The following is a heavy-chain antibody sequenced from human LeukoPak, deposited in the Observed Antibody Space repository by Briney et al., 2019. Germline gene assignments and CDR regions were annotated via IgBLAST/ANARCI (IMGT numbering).Heavy chain of an antibody. CDR2: IYYSGST. Sequence: SESLSLTCTVSSGSISRYYWSWIRQPPGRGLGWIGYIYYSGSTNYNPSLKSRVTISVDTSKNQFSLKLSSVTAADTAVYYCARAVATRIFDYWGQGTLVTVSS. V-gene: IGHV4-59*01. J-gene: IGHJ4*02. CDR1: SGSISRYY. D-gene: IGHD5-12*01. CDR3: ARAVATRIFDY.